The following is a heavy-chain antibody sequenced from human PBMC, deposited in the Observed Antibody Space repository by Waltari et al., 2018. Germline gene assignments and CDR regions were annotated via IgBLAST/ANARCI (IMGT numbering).Heavy chain of an antibody. J-gene: IGHJ5*02. CDR3: ARGLGFWSASRFDP. Sequence: QVQLQQWGAGLLKPSETLSLTCAVYGGSFSGYYWSWIRQPPGKGLEWIGESNQSGSTNYNPSLKSRVTISVDTSKNQFSLKLSSVTAADTAVYYCARGLGFWSASRFDPWGQGTLVTVSS. CDR1: GGSFSGYY. V-gene: IGHV4-34*01. D-gene: IGHD3-3*01. CDR2: SNQSGST.